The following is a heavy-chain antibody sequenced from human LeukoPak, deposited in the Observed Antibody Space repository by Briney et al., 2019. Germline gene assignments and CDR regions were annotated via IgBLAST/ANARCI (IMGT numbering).Heavy chain of an antibody. J-gene: IGHJ4*02. D-gene: IGHD7-27*01. Sequence: PGGSLRLSCAASGFAFGSYSMAWVRQAPGKGLEWVSSIHGSASNTYYADSVKGRFTISRDNSKNTLYLQMNSLRAEDTAVYYCAKDGGLWVSAHWGDSWGRGTLVTVSS. CDR2: IHGSASNT. CDR1: GFAFGSYS. CDR3: AKDGGLWVSAHWGDS. V-gene: IGHV3-23*01.